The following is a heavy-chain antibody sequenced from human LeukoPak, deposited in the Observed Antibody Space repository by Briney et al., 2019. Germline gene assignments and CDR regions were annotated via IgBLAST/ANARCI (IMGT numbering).Heavy chain of an antibody. Sequence: PGGSLRLSCAASGFTFSSHAMHWVRQAPGKGLEYVSAISSNGGSTYYANSVKGRFTISRDNSKNTLYLQMGGLRAEDMAVYYCARDQYYGSGINWYFDLWGRGTLVTVSS. D-gene: IGHD3-10*01. CDR3: ARDQYYGSGINWYFDL. J-gene: IGHJ2*01. CDR2: ISSNGGST. V-gene: IGHV3-64*01. CDR1: GFTFSSHA.